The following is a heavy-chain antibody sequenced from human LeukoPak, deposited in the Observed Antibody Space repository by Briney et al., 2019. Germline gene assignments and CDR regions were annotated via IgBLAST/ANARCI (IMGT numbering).Heavy chain of an antibody. CDR3: ARQYYYGSGNDY. CDR1: GYSISSGYY. CDR2: IYHSGRT. D-gene: IGHD3-10*01. Sequence: SETLSLTCTVSGYSISSGYYWGWIRQPPGKGLEWIGSIYHSGRTFYNPSLKSRVTISVDTSKNQFSLKLTSVTAADTAVYYCARQYYYGSGNDYWGQGTLVTVSS. V-gene: IGHV4-38-2*02. J-gene: IGHJ4*02.